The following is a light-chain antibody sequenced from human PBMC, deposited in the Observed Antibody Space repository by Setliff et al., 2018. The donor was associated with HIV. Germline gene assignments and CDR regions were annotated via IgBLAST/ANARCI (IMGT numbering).Light chain of an antibody. Sequence: SALTQPPSVSGAPGQRVTISCTGSSSNIGANFDAHWYQQLPGKAPKLLIYVNINRPSGVPDRFSASKSGTSASLAITGLQTEDEADYYCQTYDSNLSGYVFGSGTKVTVL. CDR1: SSNIGANFD. J-gene: IGLJ1*01. V-gene: IGLV1-40*01. CDR3: QTYDSNLSGYV. CDR2: VNI.